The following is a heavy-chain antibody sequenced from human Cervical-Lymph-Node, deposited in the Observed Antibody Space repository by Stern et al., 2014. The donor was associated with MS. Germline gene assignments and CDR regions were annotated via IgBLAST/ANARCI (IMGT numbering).Heavy chain of an antibody. CDR1: GFSFSNYT. CDR3: ARASLVVTHAFDI. D-gene: IGHD4-23*01. CDR2: ISSSTTI. Sequence: EVQLVESGGGLVHPGGSLRLSCAASGFSFSNYTMHWVRQAPGKGLQWVSYISSSTTIYYGDSVKGRFTISRDNAKNSLYLQMNSLRDEDTAVYYCARASLVVTHAFDIWGQGTMVTVSS. J-gene: IGHJ3*02. V-gene: IGHV3-48*02.